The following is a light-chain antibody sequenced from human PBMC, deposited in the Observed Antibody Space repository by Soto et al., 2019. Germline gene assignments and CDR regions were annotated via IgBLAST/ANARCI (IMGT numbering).Light chain of an antibody. J-gene: IGLJ3*02. CDR2: EVT. CDR1: SSDVGGYDY. Sequence: QSALTQPPSASGSPGRSVTISCTGTSSDVGGYDYVSWFQQHPGKAPKLIIYEVTKRPSGVPDRFSASKSGNTASLTVSGLQAEDEADYYCSSFVAGNNYWVFGGGTKQTVL. CDR3: SSFVAGNNYWV. V-gene: IGLV2-8*01.